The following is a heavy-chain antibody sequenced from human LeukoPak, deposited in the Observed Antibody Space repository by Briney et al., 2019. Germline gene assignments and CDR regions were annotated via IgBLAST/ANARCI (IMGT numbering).Heavy chain of an antibody. J-gene: IGHJ4*02. V-gene: IGHV3-21*06. CDR1: GFTFSTSA. Sequence: GGSLRLSCAASGFTFSTSAMDWVRQAPGKGLEWVSSINNVRSHIYYADSVRGRFTISRDNANNVLYLQMNSLRAEDTAVYYCATDKDWTYLDYWGQGTLITVSS. CDR2: INNVRSHI. D-gene: IGHD3/OR15-3a*01. CDR3: ATDKDWTYLDY.